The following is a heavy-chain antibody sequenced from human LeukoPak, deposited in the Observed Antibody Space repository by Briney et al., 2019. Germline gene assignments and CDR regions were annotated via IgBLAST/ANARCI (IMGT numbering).Heavy chain of an antibody. V-gene: IGHV3-23*01. CDR2: ISGSGGGT. J-gene: IGHJ4*02. CDR1: GFTFSGYA. D-gene: IGHD6-25*01. CDR3: AKETTLSSDFITLDY. Sequence: GGSLRLSCAASGFTFSGYAITWVRQAPGKGLEWVSAISGSGGGTYYADSVKGWFTISRDNSKNTLYLQMNSLRAEDTAVYYCAKETTLSSDFITLDYWGQGTLVTVSP.